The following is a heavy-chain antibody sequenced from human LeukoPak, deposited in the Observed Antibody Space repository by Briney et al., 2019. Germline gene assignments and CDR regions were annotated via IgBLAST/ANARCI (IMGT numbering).Heavy chain of an antibody. V-gene: IGHV3-23*01. D-gene: IGHD7-27*01. CDR1: GFTFSNYV. J-gene: IGHJ4*02. CDR2: VTTRGEYT. Sequence: QTGGSLRLSCAASGFTFSNYVMNWVRQAPGKGLEWVSGVTTRGEYTYYSDSVKGRFTISRDDSKNTLSLQMNSLRVEDTATYYCARDLAWGAFDYWGQGTLVTVSS. CDR3: ARDLAWGAFDY.